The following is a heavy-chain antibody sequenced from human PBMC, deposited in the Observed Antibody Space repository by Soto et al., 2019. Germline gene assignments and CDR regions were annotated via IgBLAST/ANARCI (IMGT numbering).Heavy chain of an antibody. J-gene: IGHJ4*02. D-gene: IGHD3-10*01. CDR2: IYYSGST. CDR3: ARTYYYGSGSLHYFDY. Sequence: PSETLSLTCTVSGGSISSYYWSWIRQPPGKGLEWIGYIYYSGSTNYNPSLKSRVTISVDTSKNQFSLKLSSVTAADTAVYYCARTYYYGSGSLHYFDYWGQGTLVTVSS. V-gene: IGHV4-59*01. CDR1: GGSISSYY.